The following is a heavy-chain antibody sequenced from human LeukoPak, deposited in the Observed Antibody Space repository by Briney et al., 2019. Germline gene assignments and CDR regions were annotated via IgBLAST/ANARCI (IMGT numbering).Heavy chain of an antibody. CDR3: ARDRMVATIDGYYYYYGMDV. D-gene: IGHD5-12*01. J-gene: IGHJ6*02. V-gene: IGHV3-53*01. CDR2: IYSGGST. CDR1: GFTVSSNY. Sequence: PGGSLRLSCAASGFTVSSNYMSWVRQAPGKGLEWVSVIYSGGSTYYADSVKGRFTISRDNSKNTLYLQMNSLRAEDTVVYYCARDRMVATIDGYYYYYGMDVWGQGTTVTVSS.